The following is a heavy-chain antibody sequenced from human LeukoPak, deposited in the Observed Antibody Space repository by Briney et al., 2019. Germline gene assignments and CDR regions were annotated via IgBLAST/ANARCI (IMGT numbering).Heavy chain of an antibody. J-gene: IGHJ4*02. CDR3: ASVWRALGYTIDY. V-gene: IGHV3-33*01. Sequence: GGSLRLSCAASGITSRNYGMHWVRQAPGKGLEWVAIIWYDGSNKYYADSVKGRFTISRDNSKNTLYLQMNSLRVEDTAVYYCASVWRALGYTIDYWGQGTQVAVSS. CDR1: GITSRNYG. D-gene: IGHD5-18*01. CDR2: IWYDGSNK.